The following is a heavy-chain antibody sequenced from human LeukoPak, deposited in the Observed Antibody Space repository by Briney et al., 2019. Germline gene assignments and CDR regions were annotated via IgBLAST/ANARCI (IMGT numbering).Heavy chain of an antibody. D-gene: IGHD3-3*01. J-gene: IGHJ4*02. CDR3: ARDLGTAIFGIVTFPTVLDY. CDR1: GFTFNSYS. CDR2: ISSSSNYI. V-gene: IGHV3-21*01. Sequence: PGGSLRLSCEVSGFTFNSYSMNWVRQAPGKGLEWVSSISSSSNYIYYADSVKGRFTISRDNAKNSLYLQMNSLRAEDTAVYYCARDLGTAIFGIVTFPTVLDYWGQGTLVTVSS.